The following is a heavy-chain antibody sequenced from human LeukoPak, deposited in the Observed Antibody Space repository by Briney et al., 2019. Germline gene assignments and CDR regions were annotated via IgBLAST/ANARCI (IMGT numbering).Heavy chain of an antibody. Sequence: ETLSLTCTVSGGSISSYYWSWIRQPPPKGLEWMGYIYYSGSTNYNPSLKSRVTISVDTSKNQFSLKLSSVTAADTAVYYCAGRQEYYGSGSEFDYWGQGTLVTVSS. V-gene: IGHV4-59*01. CDR2: IYYSGST. CDR1: GGSISSYY. CDR3: AGRQEYYGSGSEFDY. D-gene: IGHD3-10*01. J-gene: IGHJ4*02.